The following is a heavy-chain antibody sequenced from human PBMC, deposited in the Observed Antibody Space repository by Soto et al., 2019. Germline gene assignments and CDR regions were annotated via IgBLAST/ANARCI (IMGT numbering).Heavy chain of an antibody. Sequence: ASVKVSCKVSGYTLTELSMHWVRQAPGKGLEWMGGFDPEDGETIYAQKFQGRVTMTEDTSTDTAYMELSSLRSEDTAVYYFATTINCSSTSCYPYYFDYWGQGTLVTVSS. J-gene: IGHJ4*02. V-gene: IGHV1-24*01. CDR3: ATTINCSSTSCYPYYFDY. CDR2: FDPEDGET. CDR1: GYTLTELS. D-gene: IGHD2-2*01.